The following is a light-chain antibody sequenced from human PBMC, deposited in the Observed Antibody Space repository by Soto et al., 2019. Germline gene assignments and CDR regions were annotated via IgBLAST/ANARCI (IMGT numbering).Light chain of an antibody. V-gene: IGKV1-5*03. CDR1: QTISSW. J-gene: IGKJ1*01. CDR3: QHYNSYSEA. Sequence: IQRTQSPSTLSGTVGDRVTITCRASQTISSWLAWYQQKLGKAPKRLIYKASTLQSGVPSRFSGSGSGTEFTLTISSLQPDDFATYYCQHYNSYSEAFGQGTKVDI. CDR2: KAS.